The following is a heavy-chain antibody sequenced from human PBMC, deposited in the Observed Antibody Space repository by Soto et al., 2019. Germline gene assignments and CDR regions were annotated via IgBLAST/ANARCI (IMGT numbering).Heavy chain of an antibody. Sequence: QVQLVESGGGLVEPGGSLRLSCAASGFTFSDYYMSWIRQAPGKGLEWVSYISSSSSYTNYADSVKGRFTISRDNAKNSLYLQMNSLRAEDTAVYYCARELAYCGGDCYGAFDIWGQGTMVTVSS. CDR3: ARELAYCGGDCYGAFDI. D-gene: IGHD2-21*02. V-gene: IGHV3-11*06. J-gene: IGHJ3*02. CDR2: ISSSSSYT. CDR1: GFTFSDYY.